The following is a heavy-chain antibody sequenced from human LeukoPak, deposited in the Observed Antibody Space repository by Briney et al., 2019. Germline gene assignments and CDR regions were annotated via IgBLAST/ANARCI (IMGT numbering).Heavy chain of an antibody. CDR1: GFTFSSYA. D-gene: IGHD2-2*02. V-gene: IGHV3-64D*06. CDR3: VKDHCSSTSCYNYYLDY. CDR2: ISSNGGST. Sequence: GGSLRLSCSASGFTFSSYAMHWVRQAPGKGLEYVSAISSNGGSTYYADSVKGRFTISRDNSKNTLYLQMSSLRAEDTAVYYCVKDHCSSTSCYNYYLDYWGQGTLVTVSS. J-gene: IGHJ4*02.